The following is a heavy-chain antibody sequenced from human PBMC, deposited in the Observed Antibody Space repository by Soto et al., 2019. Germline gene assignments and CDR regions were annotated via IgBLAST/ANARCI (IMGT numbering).Heavy chain of an antibody. D-gene: IGHD2-2*01. CDR2: IIPIFGTA. J-gene: IGHJ6*02. Sequence: GASVKVSCKASGGTFSSYAISWVRQAPGQGLEWMGGIIPIFGTANYAQKFQGRVTITADESTSTAYMELSSLRSEDTAVYYCARGVVVPAAIGGAVYYYYGMDVWGQGTTVTV. V-gene: IGHV1-69*13. CDR1: GGTFSSYA. CDR3: ARGVVVPAAIGGAVYYYYGMDV.